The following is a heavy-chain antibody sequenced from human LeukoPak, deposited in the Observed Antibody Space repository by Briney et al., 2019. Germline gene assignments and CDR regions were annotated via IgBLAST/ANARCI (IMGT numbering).Heavy chain of an antibody. J-gene: IGHJ6*02. V-gene: IGHV3-30*18. Sequence: GGSLRLSCAASGFTFSSYGMHWVRQAPGKGLEWVAVISYDGGNQYYADSVKGRFTISRDNSKNTLYLQMNSLRGEDTAVYYCAKYVRAYYYYHYGLDVWGQGTTVTVPS. D-gene: IGHD3-10*02. CDR3: AKYVRAYYYYHYGLDV. CDR2: ISYDGGNQ. CDR1: GFTFSSYG.